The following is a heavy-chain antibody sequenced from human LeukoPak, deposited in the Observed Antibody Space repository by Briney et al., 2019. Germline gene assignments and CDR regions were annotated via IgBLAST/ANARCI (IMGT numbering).Heavy chain of an antibody. CDR2: IYYSGST. V-gene: IGHV4-30-4*08. Sequence: SETLSLTCTVSGGSISSGDYYWSWIRQPPGKGLEWIGYIYYSGSTYYNPSLKSRVSISVDTSKNQFSLNLSSVTAADTAVYYCARTRWDYFDYWGQGTLVTVSS. CDR3: ARTRWDYFDY. J-gene: IGHJ4*02. CDR1: GGSISSGDYY. D-gene: IGHD6-13*01.